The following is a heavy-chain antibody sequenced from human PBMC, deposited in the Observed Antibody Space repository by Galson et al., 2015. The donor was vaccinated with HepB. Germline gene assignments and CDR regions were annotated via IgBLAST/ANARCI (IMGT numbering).Heavy chain of an antibody. V-gene: IGHV3-11*01. CDR2: IAISGTTI. Sequence: SLRLSCAASAFAFSDYYMSWIRQAPGKGLEWVSYIAISGTTIYYADSVKGRFTISRDNAKNSLYLQMNSLRAEDTAVYYCARERGRYCGADCYPYFDYWFHGTLVTVSS. J-gene: IGHJ4*01. CDR3: ARERGRYCGADCYPYFDY. CDR1: AFAFSDYY. D-gene: IGHD2-21*01.